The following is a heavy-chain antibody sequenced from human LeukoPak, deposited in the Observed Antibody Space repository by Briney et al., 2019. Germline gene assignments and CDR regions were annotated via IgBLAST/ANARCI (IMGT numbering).Heavy chain of an antibody. V-gene: IGHV1-69*13. J-gene: IGHJ3*02. D-gene: IGHD2-15*01. Sequence: SVKVSCKASGGTFSSYAISWVRQAPGQGLEWMGGIIPIFGTANYAQKFQGRVTITADDSTSTAYMELSSLRSGDTAVYYCARTKKGGSDAFDIWGQGTMVTVSS. CDR1: GGTFSSYA. CDR2: IIPIFGTA. CDR3: ARTKKGGSDAFDI.